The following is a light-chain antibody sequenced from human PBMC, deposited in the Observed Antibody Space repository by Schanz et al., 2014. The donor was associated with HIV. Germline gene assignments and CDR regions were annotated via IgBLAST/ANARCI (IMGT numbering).Light chain of an antibody. CDR1: QSISGW. CDR2: EAS. CDR3: LQYDDDAYT. V-gene: IGKV1-5*03. Sequence: DIPMTQSPSTLSASVGDRITITCRASQSISGWLAWYQQKPGEAPNLLISEASTLESGVPPRFSGSGSGTEFTLTISSLQPDDFATYYCLQYDDDAYTFGQGTKLQIK. J-gene: IGKJ2*01.